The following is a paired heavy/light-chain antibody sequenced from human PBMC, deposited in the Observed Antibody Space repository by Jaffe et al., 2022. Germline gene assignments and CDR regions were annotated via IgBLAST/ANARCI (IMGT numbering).Heavy chain of an antibody. CDR3: ARTTGRMVQGVIITAIFGY. V-gene: IGHV1-46*03. CDR1: GYTFTSYY. CDR2: INPSGGST. Sequence: QVQLVQSGAEVKKPGASVKVSCKASGYTFTSYYMHWVRQAPGQGLEWMGIINPSGGSTSYAQKFQGRVTMTRDTSTSTVYMELSSLRSEDTAVYYCARTTGRMVQGVIITAIFGYWGQGTLVTVSS. J-gene: IGHJ4*02. D-gene: IGHD3-10*01.
Light chain of an antibody. J-gene: IGKJ4*01. V-gene: IGKV2-28*01. Sequence: DIVMTQSPLSLPVTPGEPASISCRSSQSLLHSNGYNYLDWYLQKPGQSPQLLIYLGSNRASGVPDRFSGSGSGTDFTLKISRVEAEDVGVYYCMQALQTPFTFGGGTKVEIK. CDR1: QSLLHSNGYNY. CDR3: MQALQTPFT. CDR2: LGS.